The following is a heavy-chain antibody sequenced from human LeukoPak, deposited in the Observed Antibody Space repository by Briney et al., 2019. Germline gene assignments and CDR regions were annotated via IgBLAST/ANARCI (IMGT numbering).Heavy chain of an antibody. D-gene: IGHD3-10*01. Sequence: SETLSLTCTVSGGSISSYYWSWIRQPPGKGPEWIGYIYYSGSTNYNPSLKSRVTISVDTSKNQFSLKLSSVTAADTAVYYCARALTMVRGVPYYFDYWGQGTLVTVSS. V-gene: IGHV4-59*01. CDR3: ARALTMVRGVPYYFDY. CDR1: GGSISSYY. J-gene: IGHJ4*02. CDR2: IYYSGST.